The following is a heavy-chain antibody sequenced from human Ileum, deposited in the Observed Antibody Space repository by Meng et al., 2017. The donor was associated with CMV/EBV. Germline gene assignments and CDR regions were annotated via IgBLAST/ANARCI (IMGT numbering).Heavy chain of an antibody. V-gene: IGHV3-7*01. CDR2: IKEDGGET. CDR1: GPTFSHSW. D-gene: IGHD3-16*02. Sequence: GESLKISCAASGPTFSHSWMTWVRQAPGKGLEWVASIKEDGGETHYVDDVKGRFTIPRDNTRNSVYLQMSTLRVEDTAVYYYRREGSFKGVWGSYRPRPLDYWGQGTLVTVSS. J-gene: IGHJ4*02. CDR3: RREGSFKGVWGSYRPRPLDY.